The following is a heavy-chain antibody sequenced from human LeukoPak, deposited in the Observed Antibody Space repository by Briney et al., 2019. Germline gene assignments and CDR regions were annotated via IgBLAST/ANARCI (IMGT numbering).Heavy chain of an antibody. Sequence: PSETLSLTCTVSGGSISNNGYYWGWIRQPPGKGLEWIGNIYYSGSTYYNPSLKSRVTISVDTSKNQFSLKLSSVTAADTAVYYCAKTYYYDPFDYWGQGTLVTVSS. CDR2: IYYSGST. D-gene: IGHD3-22*01. CDR3: AKTYYYDPFDY. J-gene: IGHJ4*02. CDR1: GGSISNNGYY. V-gene: IGHV4-39*01.